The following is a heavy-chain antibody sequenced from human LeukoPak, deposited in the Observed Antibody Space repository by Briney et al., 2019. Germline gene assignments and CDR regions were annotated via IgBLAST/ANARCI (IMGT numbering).Heavy chain of an antibody. J-gene: IGHJ4*02. Sequence: SETLSLTCTVSGGSISSGGYYWSWIRQHPGKGLEWIGYIYYSGSTYYNPSLKSRVTISVDTSKNQFSLKLSSVTAADTAVYYCASVSKPEASFDHWGQGTLVTVSS. CDR1: GGSISSGGYY. CDR2: IYYSGST. CDR3: ASVSKPEASFDH. D-gene: IGHD3-16*02. V-gene: IGHV4-31*03.